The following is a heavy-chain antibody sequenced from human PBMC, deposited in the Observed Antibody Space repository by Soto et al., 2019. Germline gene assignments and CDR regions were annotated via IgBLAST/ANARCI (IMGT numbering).Heavy chain of an antibody. Sequence: SETLSLTCTVSGGSISSYYWSWIRQPPGKGLEWIGYIYYSGSTNYNPSLKSRVTISVDTSKNQFSLKLSSVTAADTAVYYCARSNLPGYCSSTSCYARDYYYYYYMDVGGKGTRVTVSS. V-gene: IGHV4-59*01. CDR2: IYYSGST. CDR3: ARSNLPGYCSSTSCYARDYYYYYYMDV. J-gene: IGHJ6*03. D-gene: IGHD2-2*01. CDR1: GGSISSYY.